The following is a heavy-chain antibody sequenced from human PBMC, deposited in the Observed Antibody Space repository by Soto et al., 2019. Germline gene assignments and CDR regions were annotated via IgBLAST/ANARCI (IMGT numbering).Heavy chain of an antibody. Sequence: SVKVSCKASGGTFSSYTISWVRQAPGQGLEWMGRIIPILGIANYAQKFQGRVTITADKSTSTAYMELSSLRSEDTAVYYCAAGTYYDFWSGYWASWGQGTLVTVSS. J-gene: IGHJ5*02. V-gene: IGHV1-69*02. CDR2: IIPILGIA. CDR3: AAGTYYDFWSGYWAS. CDR1: GGTFSSYT. D-gene: IGHD3-3*01.